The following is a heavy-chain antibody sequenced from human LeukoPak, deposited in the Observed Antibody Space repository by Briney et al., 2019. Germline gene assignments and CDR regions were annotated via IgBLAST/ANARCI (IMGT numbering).Heavy chain of an antibody. V-gene: IGHV3-23*01. CDR2: ISGSGGST. J-gene: IGHJ3*02. CDR3: AKLESTYSSDAFDI. Sequence: PGGSLRLSCAASGFTFSSYGMSWVRQAPGKGPEWVSAISGSGGSTYYAESVKGRFTISRDNFKNMLYLQMNSPRAEDTAVYYCAKLESTYSSDAFDIWGQGTMVTVSS. D-gene: IGHD6-13*01. CDR1: GFTFSSYG.